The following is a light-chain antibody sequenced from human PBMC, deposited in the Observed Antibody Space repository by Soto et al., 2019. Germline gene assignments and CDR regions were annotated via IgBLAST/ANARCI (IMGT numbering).Light chain of an antibody. CDR2: GAS. Sequence: EIVMTQSPATLSVSPGERATLSCRASQSLSSNLAWYQQKPGQAPRLLIYGASTRGTGIPVRFSGSGSGTLSTLTISRLQSEDFAIYYCQQYANWPYTFGQGTKLEIK. CDR1: QSLSSN. J-gene: IGKJ2*01. CDR3: QQYANWPYT. V-gene: IGKV3-15*01.